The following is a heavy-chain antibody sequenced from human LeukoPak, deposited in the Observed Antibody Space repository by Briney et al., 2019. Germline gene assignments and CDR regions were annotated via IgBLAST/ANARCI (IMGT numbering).Heavy chain of an antibody. CDR3: ARDFGGEGFDY. CDR1: GYTFTTYY. V-gene: IGHV1-46*01. J-gene: IGHJ4*02. D-gene: IGHD3-16*01. Sequence: ASVKVSCKASGYTFTTYYMHWVRQAPGQGLEWMGIINPSGGSTTYAQKFQGRVTMSRDTSTSTVYMELGSLRSEDTAVYYCARDFGGEGFDYWGQGTLATVSS. CDR2: INPSGGST.